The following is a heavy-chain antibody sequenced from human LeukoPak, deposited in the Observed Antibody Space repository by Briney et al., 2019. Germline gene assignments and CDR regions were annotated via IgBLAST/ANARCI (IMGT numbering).Heavy chain of an antibody. V-gene: IGHV4-59*12. CDR3: ARVSPHLYYFDY. Sequence: AETLSLTCTVSGCSISSYYWSWIRQPPGKGLEWIGYIYYSGSTNYNPSLKSRFTISVDTSKNQYSLKLSSLTAADTAGYYCARVSPHLYYFDYWGQGTLVTVSS. CDR1: GCSISSYY. CDR2: IYYSGST. J-gene: IGHJ4*02.